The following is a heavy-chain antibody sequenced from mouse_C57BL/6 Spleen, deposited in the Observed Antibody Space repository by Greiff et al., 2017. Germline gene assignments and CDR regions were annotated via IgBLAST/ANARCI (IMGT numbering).Heavy chain of an antibody. CDR2: INPNNGGT. V-gene: IGHV1-22*01. J-gene: IGHJ1*03. D-gene: IGHD1-1*01. Sequence: EVQLVESGPELVKPGASVKMSCKASGYTFTDYNMHWVKQSHGKSLEWIGYINPNNGGTSYNQKFKGKATLTVNKSSSPAYMELRSLTSEDSAVYYCARGGSSYWYFDVWGTGTTVTVSS. CDR3: ARGGSSYWYFDV. CDR1: GYTFTDYN.